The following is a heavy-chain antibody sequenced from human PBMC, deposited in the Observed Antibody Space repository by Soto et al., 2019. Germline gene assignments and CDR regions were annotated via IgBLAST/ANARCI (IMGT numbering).Heavy chain of an antibody. V-gene: IGHV3-23*01. CDR3: AQGGLRKGTDY. CDR1: GSTFNNYA. D-gene: IGHD4-17*01. Sequence: GGSLRLSCVASGSTFNNYAMSWVCQAPGKGLEWVSGISSSGGSTYYADSVKGRFTISRDNSKNTLYLQVNNLRAEDTAIYYCAQGGLRKGTDYWGQGTLVTVSS. J-gene: IGHJ4*02. CDR2: ISSSGGST.